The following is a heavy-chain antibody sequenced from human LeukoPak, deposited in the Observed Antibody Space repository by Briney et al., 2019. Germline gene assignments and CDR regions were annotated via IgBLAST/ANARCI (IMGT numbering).Heavy chain of an antibody. CDR1: GGSFSGYY. CDR2: INHSGST. V-gene: IGHV4-34*01. D-gene: IGHD1-26*01. J-gene: IGHJ4*02. CDR3: ARLSRNSGSYFLGY. Sequence: SETLSLTCAVYGGSFSGYYWSWIRQPPGKGLEWIGEINHSGSTNYNPSLESRVTISVDTSKNQFSLKLSSLTAADTAVYYCARLSRNSGSYFLGYWGQGTLVTVSS.